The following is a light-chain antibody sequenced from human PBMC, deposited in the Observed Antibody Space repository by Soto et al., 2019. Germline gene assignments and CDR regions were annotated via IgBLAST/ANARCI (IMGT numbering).Light chain of an antibody. CDR1: HTISSW. J-gene: IGKJ1*01. V-gene: IGKV1-5*03. CDR2: KAP. Sequence: DIQMTQSPSTLSASVGDTVTVTCRASHTISSWLAWYQQKPGKAPKLLIYKAPTLKSGVPSMFSGSGSGTEFTLTISTLQPDDFATYYCQHYNSYSEAFGQGTKVDIK. CDR3: QHYNSYSEA.